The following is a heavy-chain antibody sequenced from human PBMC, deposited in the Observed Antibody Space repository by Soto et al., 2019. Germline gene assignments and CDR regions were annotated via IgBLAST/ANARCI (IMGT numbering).Heavy chain of an antibody. D-gene: IGHD6-13*01. J-gene: IGHJ4*02. CDR1: GFTFSSYA. CDR3: ATALGEPQLVRGSFDY. V-gene: IGHV3-23*01. Sequence: EVQLLESGGGLVQPGGSLRLSCAASGFTFSSYAMSWVRQAPGKGLEWVSAISGSGGSTYYADSVKGLFTITRDNSKNTLYLTMKSLRAEDTAVYYCATALGEPQLVRGSFDYWCQGTLVTVSS. CDR2: ISGSGGST.